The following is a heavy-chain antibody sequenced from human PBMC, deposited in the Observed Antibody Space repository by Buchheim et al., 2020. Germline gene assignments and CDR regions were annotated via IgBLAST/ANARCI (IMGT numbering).Heavy chain of an antibody. J-gene: IGHJ5*02. V-gene: IGHV1-46*01. CDR3: ARDLDVCSSTSCPPGHNWFDP. CDR2: INPSGGST. CDR1: GYTFTSYY. Sequence: QVQLVQSGAEVKKPGASVKVSCKASGYTFTSYYMHWVRQAPGQGLEWMGIINPSGGSTSYAKKFQGRVTMTRDTSTRPGYMELSSLRSEDTAVYYCARDLDVCSSTSCPPGHNWFDPWGQGTL. D-gene: IGHD2-2*01.